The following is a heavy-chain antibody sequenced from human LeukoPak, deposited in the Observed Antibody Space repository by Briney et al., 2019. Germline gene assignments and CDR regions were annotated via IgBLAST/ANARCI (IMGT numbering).Heavy chain of an antibody. Sequence: GGSLRLSCAASGFTFSRNAMSWVRQAPGKGPEWVSGITGSGGSTDSADSVKGRFTISRDNSKNTLYLQMNSLRVEDTAVYYCAKKDGQIPSFDYWGQGTLVTVSS. D-gene: IGHD2-21*01. CDR2: ITGSGGST. CDR1: GFTFSRNA. J-gene: IGHJ4*02. V-gene: IGHV3-23*01. CDR3: AKKDGQIPSFDY.